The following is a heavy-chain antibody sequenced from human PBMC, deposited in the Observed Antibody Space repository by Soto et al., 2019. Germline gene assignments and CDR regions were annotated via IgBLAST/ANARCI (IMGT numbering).Heavy chain of an antibody. CDR1: GFSLRNSRMG. V-gene: IGHV2-26*01. CDR3: ADAQQEYDYVWETYRYSGFEY. Sequence: SGPTLVKAPGTPKLTCTVSGFSLRNSRMGVSWXRPPPGKDVAWLGQIFSNYEKSYSTPLKGXLTISTXTSKSQVVLTMNDIDPVDTATYYCADAQQEYDYVWETYRYSGFEYWGQGTLVTVSS. J-gene: IGHJ4*02. CDR2: IFSNYEK. D-gene: IGHD3-16*02.